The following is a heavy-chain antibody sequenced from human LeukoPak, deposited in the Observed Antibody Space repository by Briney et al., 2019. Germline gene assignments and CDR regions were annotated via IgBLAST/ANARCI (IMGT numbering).Heavy chain of an antibody. V-gene: IGHV3-20*04. D-gene: IGHD6-19*01. Sequence: RPGGSLRLSCAASGFTFDDYGMSWVRQAPGKGLEWVSGINWNGGSTGYADSVKGRFTISRDNAKNPLYLQVNSLRAEDTALYYCARDEPYSSGWYGRYWGQGTLVTVSS. CDR1: GFTFDDYG. CDR3: ARDEPYSSGWYGRY. CDR2: INWNGGST. J-gene: IGHJ4*02.